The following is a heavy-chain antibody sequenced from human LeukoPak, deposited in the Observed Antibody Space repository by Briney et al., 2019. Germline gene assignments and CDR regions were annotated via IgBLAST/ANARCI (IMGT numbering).Heavy chain of an antibody. J-gene: IGHJ6*03. CDR3: VRDIDYYDSSGFGGGYYYYYYMDV. CDR2: INPKSGGT. Sequence: SVKVSCKASGYTFIDYHLHWVRQAPGQGLEWMGRINPKSGGTNNAQKFQGRVTMTRDTSISTAYMELSRLRSDDTAVYFCVRDIDYYDSSGFGGGYYYYYYMDVWGRGTTVTVSS. CDR1: GYTFIDYH. V-gene: IGHV1-2*06. D-gene: IGHD3-22*01.